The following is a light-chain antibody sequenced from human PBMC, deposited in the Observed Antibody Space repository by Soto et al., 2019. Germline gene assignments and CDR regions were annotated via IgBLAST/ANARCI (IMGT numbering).Light chain of an antibody. Sequence: EIVLTQSPGTLSLSPGDRATLSCRASQSVSTSSLAWYQQKGGQAPRLLIHGASSRATGIPDRFSGSGSGTDFTLTISRLEPEDFAVYYCQQYGSSPRTFGQGTKVDIK. J-gene: IGKJ1*01. CDR2: GAS. CDR1: QSVSTSS. CDR3: QQYGSSPRT. V-gene: IGKV3-20*01.